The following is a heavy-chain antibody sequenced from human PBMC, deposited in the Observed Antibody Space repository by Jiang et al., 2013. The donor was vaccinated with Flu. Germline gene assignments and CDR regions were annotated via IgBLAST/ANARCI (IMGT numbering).Heavy chain of an antibody. CDR3: ARPMGLSIAARHWFDP. Sequence: SGSGLVKPSETLSLTCTVSGGSISSSSYYWGWIRQPPGKGLEWIGSIYYSGSTYYNPSLKSRVTISVDTSKNQFSLKLSSVTAADTAVYYCARPMGLSIAARHWFDPWGQGTLVTVSS. J-gene: IGHJ5*02. CDR1: GGSISSSSYY. CDR2: IYYSGST. V-gene: IGHV4-39*01. D-gene: IGHD6-6*01.